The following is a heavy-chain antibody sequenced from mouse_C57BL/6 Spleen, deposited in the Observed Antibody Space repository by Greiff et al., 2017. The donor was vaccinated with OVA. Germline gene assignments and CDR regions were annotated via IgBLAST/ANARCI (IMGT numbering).Heavy chain of an antibody. D-gene: IGHD4-1*02. CDR2: ISNGGGST. Sequence: EVQRVESGGGLVQPGGSLKLSCAASGFTFSDYYMYWVRQTPEKRLEWVAYISNGGGSTYYPDTVKGRFTISRDNAKNTLYLQMSRLKSEDTAMYYCASTRFAYWGQGTLVTVSA. J-gene: IGHJ3*01. CDR1: GFTFSDYY. CDR3: ASTRFAY. V-gene: IGHV5-12*01.